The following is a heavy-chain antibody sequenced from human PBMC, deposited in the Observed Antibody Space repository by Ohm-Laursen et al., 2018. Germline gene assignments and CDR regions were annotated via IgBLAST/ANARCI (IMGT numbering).Heavy chain of an antibody. D-gene: IGHD1-1*01. J-gene: IGHJ4*02. V-gene: IGHV3-21*04. CDR1: GFTFSSYS. Sequence: SLRLSCAASGFTFSSYSMNWVRQAPGKGLEWVSSISSSSSYIYYADSVKGRFTISRDKSKNTLYLQMNSLRAEDTAVYYCTTYTPFQLEPFDYWGQGTLVTVSS. CDR2: ISSSSSYI. CDR3: TTYTPFQLEPFDY.